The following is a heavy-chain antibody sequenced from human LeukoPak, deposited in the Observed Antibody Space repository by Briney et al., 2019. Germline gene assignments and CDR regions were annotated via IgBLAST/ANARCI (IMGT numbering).Heavy chain of an antibody. V-gene: IGHV4-34*01. CDR2: INHSGST. CDR3: ARRYYYDSSGYYEY. CDR1: GGSFCGYY. Sequence: SETLSLTCAVYGGSFCGYYWSWIRQPPGKGLEWIGEINHSGSTNYNPSLKSRVTISVDTSKNQFSLKLSSVTAADTAVYYCARRYYYDSSGYYEYWGQGTLVTVSS. D-gene: IGHD3-22*01. J-gene: IGHJ4*02.